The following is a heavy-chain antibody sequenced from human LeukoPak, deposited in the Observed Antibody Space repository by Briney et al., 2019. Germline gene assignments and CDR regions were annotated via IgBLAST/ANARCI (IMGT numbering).Heavy chain of an antibody. J-gene: IGHJ4*02. D-gene: IGHD3-22*01. CDR1: GYTFTSYG. V-gene: IGHV1-18*01. Sequence: ASVKVSCKASGYTFTSYGINWVRQAPGQGLEWMGWISAYNGNTNYAQKLQGRVTMTTDTSTSTVYMELRSLRSDDTAVCYCARDTISNYYDSTGYFSYWGQGTLVTVSS. CDR3: ARDTISNYYDSTGYFSY. CDR2: ISAYNGNT.